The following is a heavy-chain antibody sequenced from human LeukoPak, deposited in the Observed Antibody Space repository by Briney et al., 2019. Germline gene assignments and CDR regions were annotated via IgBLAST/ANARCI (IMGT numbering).Heavy chain of an antibody. Sequence: SETLSLTCTVSGGSINSSSYYWGWIRQPPVKGLEWIGSIYYSGSTYYNPSLKSRVTISVDTSKNQFSLKLSSVTAADTAVYYCARMAAKDRMVRASNWFDPWGQGTLVAVSS. V-gene: IGHV4-39*07. J-gene: IGHJ5*02. CDR1: GGSINSSSYY. CDR2: IYYSGST. D-gene: IGHD3-10*01. CDR3: ARMAAKDRMVRASNWFDP.